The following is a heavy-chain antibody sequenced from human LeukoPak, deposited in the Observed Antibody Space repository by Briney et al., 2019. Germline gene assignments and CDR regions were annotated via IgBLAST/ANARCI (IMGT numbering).Heavy chain of an antibody. CDR3: ARGVSSSSSENYYYYMDV. CDR2: IYHSGST. J-gene: IGHJ6*03. D-gene: IGHD6-6*01. V-gene: IGHV4-38-2*02. CDR1: GYSISSGYY. Sequence: SETLSLTCTVSGYSISSGYYWGWIRQPPGKGLEWIGSIYHSGSTNYNPSLKSRVTISVDTSKNQFSLKLSSVTAADTAVYYCARGVSSSSSENYYYYMDVWGKGTTVTVSS.